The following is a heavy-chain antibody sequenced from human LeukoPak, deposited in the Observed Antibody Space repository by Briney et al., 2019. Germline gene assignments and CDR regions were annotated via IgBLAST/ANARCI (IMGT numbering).Heavy chain of an antibody. CDR3: ARGSVIYGAFDI. Sequence: ASVKVSCKASGYTFTGYYMHWVRQAPGQGLEWTGWINPNSGGTNYAQKFQGRVTMTRDTSISTAYMELSRLRSDDTAVYYCARGSVIYGAFDIWGQGTMVTVSS. D-gene: IGHD3-10*01. J-gene: IGHJ3*02. CDR2: INPNSGGT. V-gene: IGHV1-2*02. CDR1: GYTFTGYY.